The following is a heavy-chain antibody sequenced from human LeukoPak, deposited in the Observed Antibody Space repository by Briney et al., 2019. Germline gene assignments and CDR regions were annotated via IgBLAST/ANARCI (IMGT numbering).Heavy chain of an antibody. CDR3: ARGFGSSWYYFDY. J-gene: IGHJ4*02. V-gene: IGHV4-59*01. CDR1: GDSITSYY. Sequence: SETLSLTCTVSGDSITSYYWSWIRRAPGKGLEWIGYIYDSETTRYNPSLRSRVTISLDTSKKQFSLKLSSVTAADTAVYYCARGFGSSWYYFDYWGQGTLATVSS. D-gene: IGHD6-13*01. CDR2: IYDSETT.